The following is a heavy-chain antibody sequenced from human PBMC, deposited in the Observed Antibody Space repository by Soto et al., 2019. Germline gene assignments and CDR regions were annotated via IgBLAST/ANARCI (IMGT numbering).Heavy chain of an antibody. D-gene: IGHD5-12*01. J-gene: IGHJ4*02. Sequence: GGSLRLSCAASGFTFSSYAMHWVRQAPGKGLEYVSAISSNGGSTYYANSVKGRFTISRDNSKNTLYLQMGSLRAEDMAVYYCASRLPRHRYSGYDLSGGLDYWGQGTLVTVSS. CDR2: ISSNGGST. CDR3: ASRLPRHRYSGYDLSGGLDY. CDR1: GFTFSSYA. V-gene: IGHV3-64*01.